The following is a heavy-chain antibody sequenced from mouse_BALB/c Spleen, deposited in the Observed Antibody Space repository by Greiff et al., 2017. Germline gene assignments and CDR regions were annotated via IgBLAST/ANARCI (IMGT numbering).Heavy chain of an antibody. D-gene: IGHD2-1*01. Sequence: EVKLQESGPELVKPGASVKMSCKASGYTFTSYVMHWVKQKPGQGLEWIGYINPYNDGTKYNEKFKGKATLTSDKSSSTAYMELSSLTSEDSAVYYCARGGNGNCFDYWGQGTTLTVSS. CDR2: INPYNDGT. CDR3: ARGGNGNCFDY. CDR1: GYTFTSYV. V-gene: IGHV1-14*01. J-gene: IGHJ2*01.